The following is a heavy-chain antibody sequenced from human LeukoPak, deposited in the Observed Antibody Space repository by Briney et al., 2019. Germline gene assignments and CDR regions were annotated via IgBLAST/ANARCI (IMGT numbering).Heavy chain of an antibody. CDR3: AKHAGYSGTWYYFDY. V-gene: IGHV3-23*01. CDR2: ISGSGGST. CDR1: GFTFSSYA. J-gene: IGHJ4*02. Sequence: GGSLRLSCAASGFTFSSYAMSWVRQAPGKGLEWVSTISGSGGSTYYADSVTGRFTISRDNSKNTLYLQMNSLRAEDRAVYYCAKHAGYSGTWYYFDYGGQGTLVTVSS. D-gene: IGHD6-13*01.